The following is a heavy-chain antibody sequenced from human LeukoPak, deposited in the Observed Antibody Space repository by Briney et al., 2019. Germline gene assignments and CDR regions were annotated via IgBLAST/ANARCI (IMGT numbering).Heavy chain of an antibody. Sequence: SETLSLTCTVSGGSISSYYWSWIRQPPGKGLELIGYIYYSGSTNYNPSLKSRVTISVDTSKNQFSLKLSSVTAADTAVYYCARHDSSGYDYYFDYWGQGTLVTVSS. CDR1: GGSISSYY. V-gene: IGHV4-59*01. CDR2: IYYSGST. J-gene: IGHJ4*02. CDR3: ARHDSSGYDYYFDY. D-gene: IGHD3-22*01.